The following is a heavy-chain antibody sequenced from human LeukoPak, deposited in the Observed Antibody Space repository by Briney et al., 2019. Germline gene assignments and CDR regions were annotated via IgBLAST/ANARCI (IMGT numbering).Heavy chain of an antibody. CDR2: INKDGSVK. Sequence: GGSLTLSCAASGFAISSFWMTWVRQAPGKGLEWLANINKDGSVKYYADSVKGRFAITRDNAENSLSLQMNSLRDEDTAIYHCAKFNTGPCYALDIWGQGTMVTVSS. CDR3: AKFNTGPCYALDI. V-gene: IGHV3-7*01. CDR1: GFAISSFW. J-gene: IGHJ3*02. D-gene: IGHD1-14*01.